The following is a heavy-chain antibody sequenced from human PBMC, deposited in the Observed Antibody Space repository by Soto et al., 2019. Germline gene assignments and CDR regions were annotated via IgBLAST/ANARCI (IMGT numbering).Heavy chain of an antibody. CDR2: INAGNGNT. D-gene: IGHD2-21*02. J-gene: IGHJ6*02. CDR1: GYTFTSYA. V-gene: IGHV1-3*01. Sequence: QVQLVQSGAEVKKPGASVKVSCKASGYTFTSYAMHWVRQAPGQRLEWMGWINAGNGNTKYSQKFQGRVTITRDTSASTAYMELSSLRSEDTAVHYCASEYCGGDCHSAARYGMDVWGQGTTVTVSS. CDR3: ASEYCGGDCHSAARYGMDV.